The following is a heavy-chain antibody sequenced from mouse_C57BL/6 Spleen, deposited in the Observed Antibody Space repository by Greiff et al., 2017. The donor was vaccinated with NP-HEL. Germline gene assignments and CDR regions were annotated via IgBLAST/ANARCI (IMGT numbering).Heavy chain of an antibody. D-gene: IGHD1-1*01. CDR2: IYPGDGDT. CDR1: GYAFSSSW. V-gene: IGHV1-82*01. CDR3: ARLTTVVASGAMDY. J-gene: IGHJ4*01. Sequence: VQLKESGPELVKPGASVKISCKASGYAFSSSWMNWVKQRPGKGLEWIGRIYPGDGDTNYNGKVKGKADLTADKSSSTAYMQLSSLTSEDSAVYFCARLTTVVASGAMDYWGQGTSVTVSS.